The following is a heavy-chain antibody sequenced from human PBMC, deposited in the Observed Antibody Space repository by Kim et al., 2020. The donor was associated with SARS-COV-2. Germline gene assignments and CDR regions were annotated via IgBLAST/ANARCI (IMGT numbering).Heavy chain of an antibody. J-gene: IGHJ4*02. CDR3: ASSKTVRGPRAFMVRGVPSDY. V-gene: IGHV4-34*01. CDR1: GGSFSGYY. Sequence: SETLSLTCAVYGGSFSGYYWSWIRQPPGKGLEWIGEINHSGSTNYNPSLKSRVTISVDTSKNQFSLKLSSVTAADTAVYYCASSKTVRGPRAFMVRGVPSDYWGQGTLVTVSS. D-gene: IGHD3-10*01. CDR2: INHSGST.